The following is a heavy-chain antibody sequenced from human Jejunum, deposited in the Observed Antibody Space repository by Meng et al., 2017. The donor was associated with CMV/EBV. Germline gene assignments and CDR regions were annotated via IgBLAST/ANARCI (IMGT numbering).Heavy chain of an antibody. J-gene: IGHJ4*02. CDR2: ISAYNGNT. V-gene: IGHV1-18*01. CDR3: ARDSVGATTAGY. Sequence: ASGYTFTSYGISWVRQAPGQGLEWMGWISAYNGNTNYAQKPQGRVTMTTDTSTSTAYMELRSLRSDDTAVYYCARDSVGATTAGYWGQGTRVTVSS. D-gene: IGHD1-26*01. CDR1: GYTFTSYG.